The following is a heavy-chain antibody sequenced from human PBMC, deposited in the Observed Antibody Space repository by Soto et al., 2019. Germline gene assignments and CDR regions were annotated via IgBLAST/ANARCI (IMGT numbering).Heavy chain of an antibody. CDR2: ISAYNGNT. CDR3: ARRRIYMVRGVPYYFDY. D-gene: IGHD3-10*01. Sequence: GASVKVSCKASGYTFTSYGISWVRQAPGQGLEWMGWISAYNGNTNYAQKLQGRVTMTTDTSTSTAYMELRSLRSDDTAVYYCARRRIYMVRGVPYYFDYCRQLYLVTVSS. V-gene: IGHV1-18*01. J-gene: IGHJ4*02. CDR1: GYTFTSYG.